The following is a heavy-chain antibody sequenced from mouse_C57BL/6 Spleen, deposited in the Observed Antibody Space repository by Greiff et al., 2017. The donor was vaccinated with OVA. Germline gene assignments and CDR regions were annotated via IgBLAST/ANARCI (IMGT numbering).Heavy chain of an antibody. V-gene: IGHV2-5-1*01. D-gene: IGHD4-1*01. CDR3: AKNGGNWDGWFAY. CDR2: IWRGGST. CDR1: GFSLTSYG. Sequence: QVQLKQSGPSLVQPSQSPSITCTVSGFSLTSYGVHWVRQSPGKGLEWLGVIWRGGSTDYNAAFMSRLSITKDNSKSQVFFKMNSLQADDTAIYYCAKNGGNWDGWFAYWGQGTLVTVSA. J-gene: IGHJ3*01.